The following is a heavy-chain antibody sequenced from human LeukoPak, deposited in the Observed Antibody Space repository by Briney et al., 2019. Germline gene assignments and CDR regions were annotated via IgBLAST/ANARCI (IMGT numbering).Heavy chain of an antibody. V-gene: IGHV3-7*01. J-gene: IGHJ4*02. D-gene: IGHD3-3*01. CDR3: TRDRSHSLSDFWSGPIIYNDY. CDR1: GFTFGNYW. Sequence: GGSLRLSCAASGFTFGNYWMSWVRQAPGKGLEWVANIKEDGSEIYYVDSVKGRFTISRDNAKNSLSLQMNSLRAEDTAVYYCTRDRSHSLSDFWSGPIIYNDYWGQGTLVTVSS. CDR2: IKEDGSEI.